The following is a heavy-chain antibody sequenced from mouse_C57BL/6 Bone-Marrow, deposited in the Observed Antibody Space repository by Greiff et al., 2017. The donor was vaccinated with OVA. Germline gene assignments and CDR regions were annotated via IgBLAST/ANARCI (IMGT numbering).Heavy chain of an antibody. D-gene: IGHD1-1*01. CDR1: GFTFSSYA. CDR3: ARDRFTTVDYYAMDY. J-gene: IGHJ4*01. CDR2: ISDGGSYT. V-gene: IGHV5-4*01. Sequence: EVQVVESGGGLVKPGGSLKLSCAASGFTFSSYAMSWVRQTPEKRLEWVATISDGGSYTYYPDNVKGRFTISRDNAKNNLYLQMSHLKSEDTAMYYCARDRFTTVDYYAMDYWGQGTSVTVSS.